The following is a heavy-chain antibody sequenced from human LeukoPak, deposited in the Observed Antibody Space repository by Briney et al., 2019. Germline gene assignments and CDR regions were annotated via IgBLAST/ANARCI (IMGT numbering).Heavy chain of an antibody. CDR2: IIPIFGIA. CDR3: ARTYYYDSSGYHEDY. J-gene: IGHJ4*02. Sequence: SVKVSCKASGGTFSSYAISWVRQAPGQGLEWMGRIIPIFGIANYAQKFQGRVTITAEKSTSTAYMELSSLRSEDTAVYYCARTYYYDSSGYHEDYWGQGTLVTVSS. V-gene: IGHV1-69*04. D-gene: IGHD3-22*01. CDR1: GGTFSSYA.